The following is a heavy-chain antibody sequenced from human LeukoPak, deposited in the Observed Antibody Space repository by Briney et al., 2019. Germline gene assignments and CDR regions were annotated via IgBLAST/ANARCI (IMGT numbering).Heavy chain of an antibody. J-gene: IGHJ4*02. CDR1: GFTFSSYA. CDR3: ARQGYCSGGSCYPRTYYFDC. D-gene: IGHD2-15*01. Sequence: GGSLRLSCAASGFTFSSYAMHWVRQAPGKGLEWVAVISYDGSNKYYADSVKGRFTISRDNSKNTLYLQMNSLRAEDTAVYYCARQGYCSGGSCYPRTYYFDCWGQGTLVTVSS. V-gene: IGHV3-30-3*01. CDR2: ISYDGSNK.